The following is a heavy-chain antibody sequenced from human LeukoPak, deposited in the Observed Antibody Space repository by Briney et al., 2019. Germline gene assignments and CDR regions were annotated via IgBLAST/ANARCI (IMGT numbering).Heavy chain of an antibody. Sequence: ASVKVSCKVSGYTFTDYYMHWVQQAPGKGLEWMGLVDPEDGETIYAEKFQGRVTITADTSTDTAYMELSSLRSEDTAVYYCATDLQRYYDSSSYPWGQGTLVTVSS. D-gene: IGHD3-22*01. V-gene: IGHV1-69-2*01. CDR1: GYTFTDYY. CDR3: ATDLQRYYDSSSYP. J-gene: IGHJ5*02. CDR2: VDPEDGET.